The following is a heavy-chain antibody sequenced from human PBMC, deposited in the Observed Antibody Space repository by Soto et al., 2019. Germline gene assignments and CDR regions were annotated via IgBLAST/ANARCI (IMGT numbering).Heavy chain of an antibody. CDR3: AKDMGDYGDKRGYCDS. CDR2: MSWNSGSI. Sequence: EVQLVESGGGLAQPGRSLRLSCAASGFTFDDYAMHWVRQAPGTCLEWVSGMSWNSGSIDYADSVNGRFIISRDNAKNSLYLQMNSLKVEDTAFYYCAKDMGDYGDKRGYCDSWGQGALVTVSS. V-gene: IGHV3-9*01. CDR1: GFTFDDYA. D-gene: IGHD4-17*01. J-gene: IGHJ4*02.